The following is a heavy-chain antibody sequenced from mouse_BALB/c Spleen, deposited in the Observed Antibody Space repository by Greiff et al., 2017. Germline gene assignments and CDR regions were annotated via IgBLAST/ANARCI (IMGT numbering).Heavy chain of an antibody. CDR3: ARFITTGHYYAMDY. V-gene: IGHV1-18*01. Sequence: EVQLQQSGPELVKPGASVKIPCKASGYTFTDYNMDWVKQSHGKSLEWIGDINPNNGGTIYNQKFKGKATLTVDKSSSTAYMELRSLTSEDTAVYYCARFITTGHYYAMDYWGQGTSVTVSS. CDR2: INPNNGGT. J-gene: IGHJ4*01. CDR1: GYTFTDYN. D-gene: IGHD1-2*01.